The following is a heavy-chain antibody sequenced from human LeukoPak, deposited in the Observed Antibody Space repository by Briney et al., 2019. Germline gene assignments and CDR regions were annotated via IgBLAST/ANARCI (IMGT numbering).Heavy chain of an antibody. CDR2: IKDDGREE. D-gene: IGHD3-22*01. CDR1: GFTFTSYW. J-gene: IGHJ4*02. Sequence: GGSLRLSCAVSGFTFTSYWMSWVRQAPGKGLEWVANIKDDGREEYYVDSVKGRFTISRDNAKNLLYRQMNSLRVEDTAVYYCGRDPYYDSLDYWGQGTLVTVSS. CDR3: GRDPYYDSLDY. V-gene: IGHV3-7*01.